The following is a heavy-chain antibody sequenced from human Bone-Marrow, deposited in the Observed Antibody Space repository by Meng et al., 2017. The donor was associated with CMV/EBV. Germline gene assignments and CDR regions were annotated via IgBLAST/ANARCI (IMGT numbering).Heavy chain of an antibody. D-gene: IGHD6-19*01. CDR3: ARVGSSGWYEY. J-gene: IGHJ4*02. CDR1: EYTFTSYY. CDR2: INPSGGST. V-gene: IGHV1-46*01. Sequence: QLQLAHAAAEVNKPGASVKVSCNASEYTFTSYYMHWVRQAPGQGLEWMGIINPSGGSTSYAQKFQGRVTMTRDTSTSTVYMELSSLRSEDTAVYYCARVGSSGWYEYWGQGTLVIVSS.